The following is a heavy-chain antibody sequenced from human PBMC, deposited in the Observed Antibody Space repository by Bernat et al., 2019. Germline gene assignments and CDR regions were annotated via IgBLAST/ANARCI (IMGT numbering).Heavy chain of an antibody. J-gene: IGHJ2*01. D-gene: IGHD7-27*01. CDR1: GFTFSDYY. Sequence: QVQLVESGGGLVKPGGSLRLSCAASGFTFSDYYMSWIRQAPGKGLEWVSYISSSSSYTNYADSVKGRFTISRDNAKNSLYLQMNSLRAEDTAVYYCARRGLTGSEYWYFDLWGRGTLVTVSS. CDR2: ISSSSSYT. V-gene: IGHV3-11*06. CDR3: ARRGLTGSEYWYFDL.